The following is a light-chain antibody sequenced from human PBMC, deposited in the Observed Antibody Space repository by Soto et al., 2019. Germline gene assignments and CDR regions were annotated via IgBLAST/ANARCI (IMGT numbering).Light chain of an antibody. CDR2: DSS. CDR1: QAASNN. V-gene: IGKV3D-15*01. J-gene: IGKJ4*01. Sequence: EIVLTQSPGTLSLSPGERATLSCRASQAASNNYLAWYQQKPGQPPRLLIYDSSTRATGFPDRFSGSGSGTEFTLTISSLQSEDSAVYYCQQYTNWPLTFGGGTKVDIK. CDR3: QQYTNWPLT.